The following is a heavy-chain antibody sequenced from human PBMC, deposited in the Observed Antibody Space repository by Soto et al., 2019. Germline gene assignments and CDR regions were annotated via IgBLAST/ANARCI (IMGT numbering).Heavy chain of an antibody. CDR1: GYTFTSYY. CDR3: ASRSRSGWYGMDYYYGMDV. V-gene: IGHV1-46*03. Sequence: QVQLVQSGAEVKKPGASVKVSCKASGYTFTSYYMHWVRQAPGQGREWMGIINPSGGSTSYAQKFQGRVTMTRDTSTSTVYMELSSLRSEDTAVYYCASRSRSGWYGMDYYYGMDVWGQGTTVTVSS. D-gene: IGHD6-19*01. CDR2: INPSGGST. J-gene: IGHJ6*02.